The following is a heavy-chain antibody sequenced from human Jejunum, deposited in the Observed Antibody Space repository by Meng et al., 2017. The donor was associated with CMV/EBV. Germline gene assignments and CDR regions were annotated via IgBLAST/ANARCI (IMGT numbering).Heavy chain of an antibody. D-gene: IGHD5-18*01. Sequence: QVQLQESGPVMVRASETLSLTCTGSGGYISSYYWSWIRQPAGKGLEWNGRIYPNGNTNYNPSLKSRVTMSIDTSKNQFSLKLTSVTAADTAVYYCARDAPPNNYGWFDPWGQGTLVT. CDR1: GGYISSYY. CDR2: IYPNGNT. V-gene: IGHV4-4*07. CDR3: ARDAPPNNYGWFDP. J-gene: IGHJ5*02.